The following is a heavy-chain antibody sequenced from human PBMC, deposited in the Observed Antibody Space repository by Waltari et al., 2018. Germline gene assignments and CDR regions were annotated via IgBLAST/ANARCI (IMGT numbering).Heavy chain of an antibody. D-gene: IGHD2-21*01. CDR2: IYYSWST. Sequence: QLQLQESGPGLVKPSETLSLTCTVSGGSISSSSYYWGWIRQPPGKGLEWIGSIYYSWSTYYNPSLKSRVTISVDTSKNQFSLKLSSVTAADTAVYYCARDRGYCGGDCYSVWFDPWGQGTLVTVSS. V-gene: IGHV4-39*07. J-gene: IGHJ5*02. CDR1: GGSISSSSYY. CDR3: ARDRGYCGGDCYSVWFDP.